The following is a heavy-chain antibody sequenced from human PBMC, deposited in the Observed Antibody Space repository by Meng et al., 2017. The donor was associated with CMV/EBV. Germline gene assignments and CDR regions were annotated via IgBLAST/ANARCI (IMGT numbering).Heavy chain of an antibody. J-gene: IGHJ4*02. Sequence: HVERQESGPGLVKPSETLSLTCSVSGGFFSGFFWTWIRQPAGKGLEWIGRIYSTGGTNYNPSFESRVTISLDGSNNQFSLKLNSVTAADTAIYYCARERGDDSGYNFDSWGQGTLVTVSS. CDR2: IYSTGGT. CDR3: ARERGDDSGYNFDS. D-gene: IGHD3-22*01. CDR1: GGFFSGFF. V-gene: IGHV4-4*07.